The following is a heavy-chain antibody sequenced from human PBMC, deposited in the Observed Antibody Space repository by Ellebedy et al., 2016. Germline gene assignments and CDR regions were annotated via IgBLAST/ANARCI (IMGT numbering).Heavy chain of an antibody. J-gene: IGHJ4*02. CDR2: ITGSSGTR. Sequence: GGSLRLXXAASGFIFSHYSMNWVRQAPGKGLEWISHITGSSGTRIYVDSVKGRYIISRDNAKNSLFLQMNSLRDEDTAVYYCARGQDYAFDHWGQGALVTVSS. CDR1: GFIFSHYS. V-gene: IGHV3-48*02. D-gene: IGHD3-16*01. CDR3: ARGQDYAFDH.